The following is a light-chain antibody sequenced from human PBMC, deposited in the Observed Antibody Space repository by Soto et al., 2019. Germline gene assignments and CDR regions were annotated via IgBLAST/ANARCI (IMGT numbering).Light chain of an antibody. CDR2: TND. CDR3: AAWDDSLNAPV. V-gene: IGLV1-44*01. Sequence: QSVLTQPPSASGTPGQTVTISCSGRSSNIGSTSVNWYQQLPGTAPKLLLYTNDQRPSGVPDRFSGSKSSTSASLAISGLQSEDEADYYCAAWDDSLNAPVFGTGTKLTVL. CDR1: SSNIGSTS. J-gene: IGLJ1*01.